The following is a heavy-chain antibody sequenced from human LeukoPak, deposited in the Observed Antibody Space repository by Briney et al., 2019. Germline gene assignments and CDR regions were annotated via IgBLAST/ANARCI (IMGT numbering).Heavy chain of an antibody. J-gene: IGHJ4*02. CDR1: GFTFSSYA. CDR2: ISYDGSNK. Sequence: PGGSLRLSCAASGFTFSSYAMHWVRQAPGKGLEWVAVISYDGSNKYYADSVKGRFTISRDNSKNTLYLQMNSLRAEDTVVYYCARDYYGSGSYLRVGYWGQGALVTVSS. V-gene: IGHV3-30*04. CDR3: ARDYYGSGSYLRVGY. D-gene: IGHD3-10*01.